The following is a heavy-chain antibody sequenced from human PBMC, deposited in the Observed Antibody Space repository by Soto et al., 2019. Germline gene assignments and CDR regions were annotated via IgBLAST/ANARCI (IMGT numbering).Heavy chain of an antibody. J-gene: IGHJ4*02. CDR1: GCSISSYY. CDR2: IYYSGST. D-gene: IGHD6-19*01. CDR3: ARDRGHDSSGWYWDYDY. Sequence: SETLSLTCTVSGCSISSYYWSWIRQPPGKGLEWIGYIYYSGSTNYNPSLKSRVTISVDTSKNQFSLKLSSVTAADTAVYYCARDRGHDSSGWYWDYDYWGQGTLVTVSS. V-gene: IGHV4-59*01.